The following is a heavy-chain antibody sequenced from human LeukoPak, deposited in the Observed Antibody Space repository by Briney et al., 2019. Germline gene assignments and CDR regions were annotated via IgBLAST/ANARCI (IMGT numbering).Heavy chain of an antibody. J-gene: IGHJ5*02. V-gene: IGHV3-23*01. Sequence: GGSLRLPCTASGFTFSVYAMIWVRQAPEKGLEWVSGISGSGGSTYYADSVKGRFTISRDNSKNTLYLQMNSLRAEDTAVYYCAKVWSADFWSGYFTWFDPWGQGTLVTVSS. D-gene: IGHD3-3*01. CDR1: GFTFSVYA. CDR2: ISGSGGST. CDR3: AKVWSADFWSGYFTWFDP.